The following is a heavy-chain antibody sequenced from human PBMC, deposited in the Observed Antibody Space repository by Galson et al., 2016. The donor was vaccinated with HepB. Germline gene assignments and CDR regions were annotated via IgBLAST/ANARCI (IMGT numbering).Heavy chain of an antibody. Sequence: SLRLSCAASGFTFHSYAMHWVRQAPGKGLEWVAVISYDGRQKHHADSVKGRFTVSRDDPKNTLYPQMNTLRPDDTAVYYCARVGYDSWSGYYRAPDYWGQGTLVIVSS. J-gene: IGHJ4*02. CDR1: GFTFHSYA. V-gene: IGHV3-30*04. CDR3: ARVGYDSWSGYYRAPDY. CDR2: ISYDGRQK. D-gene: IGHD3-3*01.